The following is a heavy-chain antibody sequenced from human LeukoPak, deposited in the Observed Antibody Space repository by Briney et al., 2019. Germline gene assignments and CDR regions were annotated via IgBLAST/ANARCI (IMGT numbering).Heavy chain of an antibody. Sequence: SETLSLTCTVSSVSISNSNYYWGWIRQPPGQGLEWTGSVFCSGSTYYNPSLKSRVTISVATSKTQFSLKLNSVTAADTAVYYCARHHDYVWGSYLPRGYFDYWGQGTLVTVSS. D-gene: IGHD3-16*02. V-gene: IGHV4-39*01. CDR1: SVSISNSNYY. CDR3: ARHHDYVWGSYLPRGYFDY. CDR2: VFCSGST. J-gene: IGHJ4*02.